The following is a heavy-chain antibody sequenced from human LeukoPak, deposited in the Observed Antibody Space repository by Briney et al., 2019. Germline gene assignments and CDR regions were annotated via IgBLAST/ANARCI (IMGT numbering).Heavy chain of an antibody. CDR2: IIPIFGTA. V-gene: IGHV1-69*05. CDR3: ARVFARGGEISGSYYYY. Sequence: APAKVSCKASGGTFSSYAISWVRQAPGQGLEWMGGIIPIFGTANYAQKFQGRVTITTDESTSTAYMELSSLRSEDTAVYYCARVFARGGEISGSYYYYWGQGTLVTVSS. J-gene: IGHJ4*02. CDR1: GGTFSSYA. D-gene: IGHD3-10*01.